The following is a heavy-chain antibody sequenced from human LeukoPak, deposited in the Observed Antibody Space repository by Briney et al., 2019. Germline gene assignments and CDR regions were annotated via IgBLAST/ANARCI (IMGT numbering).Heavy chain of an antibody. D-gene: IGHD6-19*01. J-gene: IGHJ4*02. V-gene: IGHV3-53*01. CDR2: IYSGGST. CDR1: GFTVSSTY. Sequence: GGSLRLSCAAPGFTVSSTYMSWVRHAPGEGLGWVSTIYSGGSTYYAVCVKGRFTISRDNSKNTLYLRMNSLGGEDTAVYYCARNGYTSGWYRNWGQGTLVTVSS. CDR3: ARNGYTSGWYRN.